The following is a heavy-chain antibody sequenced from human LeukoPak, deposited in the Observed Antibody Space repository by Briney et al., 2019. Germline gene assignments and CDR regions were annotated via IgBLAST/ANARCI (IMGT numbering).Heavy chain of an antibody. CDR1: GFTFIDYD. CDR3: IRDHDYGDYCF. D-gene: IGHD4-17*01. Sequence: KPGGSLRLSCEASGFTFIDYDMSWIRQAPGRGLEWVSYISSSGASITYADAVKGRFTISRDNAKYSVYLEMNSLRVEDTGVYYCIRDHDYGDYCFWDQGIVVIVSS. J-gene: IGHJ4*02. V-gene: IGHV3-11*04. CDR2: ISSSGASI.